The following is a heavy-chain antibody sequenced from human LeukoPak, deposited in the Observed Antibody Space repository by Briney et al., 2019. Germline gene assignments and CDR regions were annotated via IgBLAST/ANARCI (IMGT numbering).Heavy chain of an antibody. J-gene: IGHJ5*02. V-gene: IGHV3-48*01. D-gene: IGHD5-18*01. CDR2: ISGSSTSI. CDR1: GFTFSTYG. Sequence: GGSLRLSCAPSGFTFSTYGMHWVRQAPGKGLEWVSYISGSSTSIYHADSVKGRFTISRDNAKNSLYLQMNSLRAEDTAVYYCARDVGYRSWFDPWGQGTLVTVSS. CDR3: ARDVGYRSWFDP.